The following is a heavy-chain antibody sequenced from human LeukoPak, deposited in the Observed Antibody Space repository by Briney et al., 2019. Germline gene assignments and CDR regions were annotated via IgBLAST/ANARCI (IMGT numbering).Heavy chain of an antibody. V-gene: IGHV3-23*01. CDR3: AKGLAVAGHFDY. J-gene: IGHJ4*02. CDR2: ISGSGGST. Sequence: GGPLRLSCAASGLTFSSHAMSWVRQAPGKGLEWVSAISGSGGSTYYADSVKGRFTISRDKSKNTLYLQMNSLRAEDTAVYYCAKGLAVAGHFDYWGQGTLVTVSS. D-gene: IGHD6-19*01. CDR1: GLTFSSHA.